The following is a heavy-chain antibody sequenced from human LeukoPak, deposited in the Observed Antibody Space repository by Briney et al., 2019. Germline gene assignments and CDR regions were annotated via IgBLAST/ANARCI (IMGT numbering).Heavy chain of an antibody. CDR3: ARALESSGYGLDY. CDR2: IYYSGGT. D-gene: IGHD3-3*01. Sequence: PSETLSLTCTVSGGSISSYYWSWIRQPPGKGLEWIGYIYYSGGTNYNPSLKSRVTISVDTSKNQFSLKLSSVTAADTAVYYCARALESSGYGLDYWGQGTLVTVSS. J-gene: IGHJ4*02. CDR1: GGSISSYY. V-gene: IGHV4-59*08.